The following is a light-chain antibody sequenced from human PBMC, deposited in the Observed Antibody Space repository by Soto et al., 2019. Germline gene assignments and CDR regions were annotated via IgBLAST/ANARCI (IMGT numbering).Light chain of an antibody. J-gene: IGKJ4*01. CDR2: GTS. CDR3: QQYGRSPT. V-gene: IGKV3-20*01. CDR1: QSVSNSY. Sequence: EIVLTQSPGTLSLSPGERATLSCRASQSVSNSYLAWYQQKPGQAPRLLIYGTSSRATVIPDRFSGRGSGTDFTLTISRLEPEDFAVYYCQQYGRSPTFGGGTKVEIK.